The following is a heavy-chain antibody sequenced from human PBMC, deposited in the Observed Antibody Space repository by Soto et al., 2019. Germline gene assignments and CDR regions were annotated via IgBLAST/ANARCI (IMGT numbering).Heavy chain of an antibody. CDR1: GFIFSNYG. J-gene: IGHJ4*02. Sequence: GGSLRLSCAASGFIFSNYGMHWVRQAPGKGLEWLAVIWYDGNNKYYADSVKGRFTISRDNSNNTLYLQMNSLRAEDTAVYYCAKEKIGYSSGFGHFDYWGQGTLVTVSS. V-gene: IGHV3-30*02. D-gene: IGHD6-19*01. CDR3: AKEKIGYSSGFGHFDY. CDR2: IWYDGNNK.